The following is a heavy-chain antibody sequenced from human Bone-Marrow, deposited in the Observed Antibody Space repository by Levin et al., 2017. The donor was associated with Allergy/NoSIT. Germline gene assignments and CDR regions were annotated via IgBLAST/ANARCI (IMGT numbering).Heavy chain of an antibody. J-gene: IGHJ4*02. CDR2: ISDEGSKK. CDR3: AKDTNYFDTKAPDY. CDR1: GFMFSSFG. Sequence: PGGSLRLSCTVSGFMFSSFGMHWVRKAPGKGLEWVATISDEGSKKFHADSVRGRFTVSRDNSKKTLYLQMSSLRPEDTAVYYCAKDTNYFDTKAPDYWGQGTLVTVSS. V-gene: IGHV3-30*18. D-gene: IGHD3-22*01.